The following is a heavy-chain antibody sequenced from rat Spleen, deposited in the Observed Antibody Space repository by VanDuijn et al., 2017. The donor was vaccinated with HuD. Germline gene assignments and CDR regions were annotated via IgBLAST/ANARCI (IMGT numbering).Heavy chain of an antibody. V-gene: IGHV5-19*01. CDR1: GFTFSKYG. D-gene: IGHD1-7*01. Sequence: EVQLVESGGGLVQPGRSLKLSCAASGFTFSKYGMQWIRQTPKKGLEWVASISYDVSTTYYRDSVKGRFTVSRDNAKSTLYLQMDSLRSEDTATYYCTKMPPMGDYFDYWGQGVMVTVSS. J-gene: IGHJ2*01. CDR3: TKMPPMGDYFDY. CDR2: ISYDVSTT.